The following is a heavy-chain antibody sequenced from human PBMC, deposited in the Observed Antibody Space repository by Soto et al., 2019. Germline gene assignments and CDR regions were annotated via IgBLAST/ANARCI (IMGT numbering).Heavy chain of an antibody. J-gene: IGHJ6*02. V-gene: IGHV5-51*01. CDR1: GYRFSNNW. CDR3: ARTAAAGKYYYGVDV. Sequence: GESLKISCKGSGYRFSNNWIGWVLQIPWKGLEWMGIIYPGDSDARYSPSFQGQVTISADKSISTAYLQWSSLKASDTAIYYCARTAAAGKYYYGVDVWGHGTTVTVSS. CDR2: IYPGDSDA. D-gene: IGHD6-13*01.